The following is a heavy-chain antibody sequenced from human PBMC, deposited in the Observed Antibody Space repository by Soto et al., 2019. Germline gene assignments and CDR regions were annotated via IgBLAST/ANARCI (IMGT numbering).Heavy chain of an antibody. Sequence: SLRLSCAASGFTVSSNYMSWVRQAPGKGLEWVSVIYSGGSTYYADSVKGRFTISRDNSKNTLYLQMNSLRAEDTAVYYCARGSHNREYSSSWYPSYNWFDPWGQGTLVTVSS. CDR1: GFTVSSNY. CDR2: IYSGGST. CDR3: ARGSHNREYSSSWYPSYNWFDP. J-gene: IGHJ5*02. D-gene: IGHD6-13*01. V-gene: IGHV3-53*01.